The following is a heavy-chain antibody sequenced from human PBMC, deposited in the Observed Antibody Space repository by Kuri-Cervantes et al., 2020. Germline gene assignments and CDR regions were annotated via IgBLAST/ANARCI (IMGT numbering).Heavy chain of an antibody. V-gene: IGHV4-61*08. D-gene: IGHD3-10*01. CDR1: GGSISSGGYY. CDR2: IYYSGST. Sequence: SETLSLTCTVSGGSISSGGYYWSWIRQHPGKGLEWIGYIYYSGSTNYNPSLKSRVTISVDTSKNQFSLKLSSVTAADTAVYYCERAGNRGYYGSGSHGMDVWGQGTTVTVSS. J-gene: IGHJ6*02. CDR3: ERAGNRGYYGSGSHGMDV.